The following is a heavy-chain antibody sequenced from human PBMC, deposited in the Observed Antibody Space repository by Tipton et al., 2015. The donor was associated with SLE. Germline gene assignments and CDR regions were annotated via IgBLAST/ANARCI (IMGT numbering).Heavy chain of an antibody. V-gene: IGHV3-72*01. CDR3: ARVFQSYYYMDV. CDR2: SRSKARSYST. Sequence: SLRLSCVDSGFTFSNYAMDWVRQAPGKGLEWVGRSRSKARSYSTEYAASVKGRFTLSRDGSKSSLYLQMDSLKTEDTAVYYCARVFQSYYYMDVWGKGTTVTVSS. CDR1: GFTFSNYA. J-gene: IGHJ6*03. D-gene: IGHD3-10*02.